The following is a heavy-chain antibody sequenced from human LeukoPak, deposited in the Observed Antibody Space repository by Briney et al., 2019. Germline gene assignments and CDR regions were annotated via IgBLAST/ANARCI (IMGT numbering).Heavy chain of an antibody. D-gene: IGHD4-17*01. V-gene: IGHV4-34*01. CDR2: INHSGST. CDR3: ARGDYGDSLDY. CDR1: GGSFSGYY. Sequence: SETLSLTCAVYGGSFSGYYWSWIRQPPGKGLEWIGEINHSGSTNYNPSLKSRVTISVDTSKNQFSLKLSSVTAADTAVYYCARGDYGDSLDYWGQGTLVTVSS. J-gene: IGHJ4*02.